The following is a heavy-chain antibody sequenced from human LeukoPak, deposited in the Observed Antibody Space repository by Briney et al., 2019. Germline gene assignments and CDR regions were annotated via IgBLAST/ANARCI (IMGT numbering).Heavy chain of an antibody. CDR3: AREVEGRDDFWSGYMYYYYYMDV. D-gene: IGHD3-3*01. J-gene: IGHJ6*03. CDR1: GGSISSYY. Sequence: SETLSLTCTVSGGSISSYYWSWIRQPPGKGLEWIGYIYHSGRTYYNPSLKSRVTISVDKSKNQFSLKLTSVTAADTAVYYCAREVEGRDDFWSGYMYYYYYMDVWGKGTTVTVSS. CDR2: IYHSGRT. V-gene: IGHV4-59*12.